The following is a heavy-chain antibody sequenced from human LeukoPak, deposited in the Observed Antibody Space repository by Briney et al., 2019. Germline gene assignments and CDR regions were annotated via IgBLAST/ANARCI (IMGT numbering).Heavy chain of an antibody. J-gene: IGHJ4*02. CDR1: GFTFSSYA. CDR3: AKGNKAVGSTIATFSY. CDR2: ISGSGGNT. D-gene: IGHD1-26*01. Sequence: PGGSLRLSCAASGFTFSSYAMSWVRQTPGKGLEWVSTISGSGGNTYYADSVKGRFTISRDNSKNTLYLQMNSLRAEDTAVYYCAKGNKAVGSTIATFSYWGQGTLVTVSS. V-gene: IGHV3-23*01.